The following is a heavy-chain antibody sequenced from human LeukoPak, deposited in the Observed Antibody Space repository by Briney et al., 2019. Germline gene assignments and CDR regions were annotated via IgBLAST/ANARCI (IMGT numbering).Heavy chain of an antibody. V-gene: IGHV4-39*07. D-gene: IGHD3-22*01. CDR3: AREEPDSRDDY. Sequence: SETLSLTCTVSGGSISSSSYYWGWIRQPPGKGLEWIGSIYSSGSISYNPSLKSRLSMSLDTSKNQFSLKLTSVTAADTAVYYCAREEPDSRDDYWGQGTLVTVSS. J-gene: IGHJ4*02. CDR1: GGSISSSSYY. CDR2: IYSSGSI.